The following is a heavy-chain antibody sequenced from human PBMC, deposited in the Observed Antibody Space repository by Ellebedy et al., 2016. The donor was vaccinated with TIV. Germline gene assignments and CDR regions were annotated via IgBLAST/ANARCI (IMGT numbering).Heavy chain of an antibody. V-gene: IGHV3-53*04. J-gene: IGHJ4*02. CDR2: IHSDDGT. CDR3: ARDWNGDYVIED. CDR1: GFTVSSNY. Sequence: PSETLSLTCAASGFTVSSNYMSWVRQAPGKGLEWVSAIHSDDGTYYADSVRGRFTISRHNSENTVYLHMNSLRSEDTAVYHCARDWNGDYVIEDWGQGALVTVSS. D-gene: IGHD4-17*01.